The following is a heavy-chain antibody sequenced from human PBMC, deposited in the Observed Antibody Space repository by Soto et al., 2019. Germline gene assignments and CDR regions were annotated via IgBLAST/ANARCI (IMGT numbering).Heavy chain of an antibody. CDR1: GYTFSTYT. CDR2: GNAGNGDT. CDR3: ARAPSHHDGFDM. Sequence: QVQLVQSGAEVNKPGASVKVSCKASGYTFSTYTMHWVRQAPGQRFEWMGWGNAGNGDTRYSQKFQGRVTITRDTFATTGYMELSSLTSEDTAVYYCARAPSHHDGFDMWGQGTKVTVSS. V-gene: IGHV1-3*01. J-gene: IGHJ3*02.